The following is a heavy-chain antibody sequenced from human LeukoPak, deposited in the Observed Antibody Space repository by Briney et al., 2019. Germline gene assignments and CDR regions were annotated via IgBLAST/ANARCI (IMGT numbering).Heavy chain of an antibody. D-gene: IGHD3-22*01. J-gene: IGHJ4*02. V-gene: IGHV1-69*13. Sequence: ASVKVSCKASGGTFSSYAISWVRRAPGQGLEWMGGIIPIFGTANYAQKFQGRVTITADESTSTAYMELSSLRSEDTAVYYCARDSGHYDSSGFPLYYFDYWGQGTLVTVSS. CDR1: GGTFSSYA. CDR3: ARDSGHYDSSGFPLYYFDY. CDR2: IIPIFGTA.